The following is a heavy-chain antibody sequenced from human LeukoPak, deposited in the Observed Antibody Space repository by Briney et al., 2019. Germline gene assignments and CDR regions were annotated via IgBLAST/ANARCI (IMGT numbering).Heavy chain of an antibody. CDR2: INQDGSEI. Sequence: GGSLGLSCGASGFTFSRYWMSWVRQAPGKGLEWVANINQDGSEIYYVDSVKGRFTISRDNAKNSLYLQMNSLRAEVTAVYYCARAGLGARNYMDVWGKGTTVTVSS. V-gene: IGHV3-7*01. CDR3: ARAGLGARNYMDV. CDR1: GFTFSRYW. J-gene: IGHJ6*03. D-gene: IGHD1-26*01.